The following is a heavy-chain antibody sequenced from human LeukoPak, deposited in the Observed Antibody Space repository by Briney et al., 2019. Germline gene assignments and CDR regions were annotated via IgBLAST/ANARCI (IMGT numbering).Heavy chain of an antibody. CDR1: GFTFSSYA. D-gene: IGHD5-24*01. CDR3: AKGDSPTYYYMDV. J-gene: IGHJ6*03. Sequence: PGGSLRLSCAASGFTFSSYAMSWVRQAPGKGLEWVSAISGSGGSTYYAGSVKGRFTISRDNSKNTLYLQMNSLRAEDTAVYYCAKGDSPTYYYMDVWGKGTTVTVSS. CDR2: ISGSGGST. V-gene: IGHV3-23*01.